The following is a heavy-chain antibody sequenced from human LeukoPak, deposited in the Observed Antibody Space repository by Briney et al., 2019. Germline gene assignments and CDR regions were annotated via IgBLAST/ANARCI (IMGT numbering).Heavy chain of an antibody. D-gene: IGHD3-22*01. J-gene: IGHJ3*02. Sequence: ASVKVSCKASGYTFTGYYMHWVRQAPGQGLEWMGRINPNSGGTNYAQKFQGRVTMTRDTSISTAYMELSRLTSDDTAAYYCARDQGNYYDSRDAFDIWGQGTMVTVSS. CDR1: GYTFTGYY. CDR2: INPNSGGT. CDR3: ARDQGNYYDSRDAFDI. V-gene: IGHV1-2*06.